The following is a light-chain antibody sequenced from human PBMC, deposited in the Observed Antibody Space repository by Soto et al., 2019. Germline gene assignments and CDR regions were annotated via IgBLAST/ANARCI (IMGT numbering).Light chain of an antibody. CDR2: SAS. V-gene: IGKV1-5*01. J-gene: IGKJ1*01. Sequence: DIQMTQSPSTLSASVGDRVTITCRASQTIRTLLAWYQQKPGKAPKLLSYSASTLESGVPSRFSGSGSGTEFTLTINSLQPDDFVTYYCQQYATFPWTFGQGTKVDIK. CDR1: QTIRTL. CDR3: QQYATFPWT.